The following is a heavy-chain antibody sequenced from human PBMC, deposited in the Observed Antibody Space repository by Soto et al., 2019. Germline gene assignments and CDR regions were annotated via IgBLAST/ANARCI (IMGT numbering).Heavy chain of an antibody. V-gene: IGHV3-30*03. D-gene: IGHD6-19*01. CDR1: GFIFSSYG. J-gene: IGHJ4*02. CDR2: ISYDGSNK. CDR3: RVGDSSGLVVY. Sequence: QVQLVESGGGVVQPGRSLRLSCAASGFIFSSYGMHWVRQAPGKGLEWVAFISYDGSNKKYADSVKGRFTISRDNSKSTLYLQMNSLRTEDTAVYYARVGDSSGLVVYWCQGTLVTVSS.